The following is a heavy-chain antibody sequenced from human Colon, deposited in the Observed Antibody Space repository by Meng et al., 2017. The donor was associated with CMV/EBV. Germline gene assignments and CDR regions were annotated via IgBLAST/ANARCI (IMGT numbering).Heavy chain of an antibody. V-gene: IGHV3-23*01. CDR1: GFTVSSVY. CDR3: AKALYYYASGSYFDY. Sequence: GGSLRLSCVASGFTVSSVYMTWFRQAPGKGLEWVSGISGPGSGSYYADSVKGRFTISRDNSNNTLYLDMNSLSAEDTAVYYCAKALYYYASGSYFDYWGQGTLVTVSS. D-gene: IGHD3-10*01. J-gene: IGHJ4*02. CDR2: ISGPGSGS.